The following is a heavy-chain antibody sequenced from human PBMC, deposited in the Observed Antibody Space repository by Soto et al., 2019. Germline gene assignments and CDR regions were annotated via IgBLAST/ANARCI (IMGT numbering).Heavy chain of an antibody. CDR1: GFTFSSYA. CDR3: AKALIVGATTPFDS. CDR2: ISGSGGST. D-gene: IGHD1-26*01. V-gene: IGHV3-23*01. J-gene: IGHJ4*02. Sequence: EVQLLESGGGLVQPGGSLRLSCAASGFTFSSYAMSWVRQAPGKGLEWVSSISGSGGSTYYADSVKGRFTISRDNSKITLYLHMNSLKAADTAGYYCAKALIVGATTPFDSWGQGTLVTVSS.